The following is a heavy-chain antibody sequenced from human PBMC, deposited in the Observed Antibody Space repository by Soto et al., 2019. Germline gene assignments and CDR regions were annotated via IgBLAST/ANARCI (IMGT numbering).Heavy chain of an antibody. CDR3: AKDEGGEDYYDFCSGYYTGFDP. V-gene: IGHV3-21*01. D-gene: IGHD3-3*01. Sequence: GGSLRLSCAASGFTFSSYSMNWVRQAPGKGLEWVSSISSSSSYIYYADSVKGRFTISRDNAKNSLYLQMNSLRAEDTAVYYCAKDEGGEDYYDFCSGYYTGFDPRGQRTLVTVSS. J-gene: IGHJ5*02. CDR1: GFTFSSYS. CDR2: ISSSSSYI.